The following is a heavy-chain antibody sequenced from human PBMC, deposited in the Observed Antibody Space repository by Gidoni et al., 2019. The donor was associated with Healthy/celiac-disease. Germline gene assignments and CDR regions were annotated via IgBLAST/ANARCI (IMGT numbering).Heavy chain of an antibody. CDR1: GFTFSSYS. CDR3: ARRFGPDDIVVVVAPFDY. D-gene: IGHD2-15*01. Sequence: EVQLVESGGGLVKPGGSLRLSCAASGFTFSSYSMNWVRQAPGKGLEWVSSISSSSSYIYYADSVKGRFTISRDNAKNSLYLQMNSLRAEDTAVYYCARRFGPDDIVVVVAPFDYWGQGTLVTVSS. V-gene: IGHV3-21*01. J-gene: IGHJ4*02. CDR2: ISSSSSYI.